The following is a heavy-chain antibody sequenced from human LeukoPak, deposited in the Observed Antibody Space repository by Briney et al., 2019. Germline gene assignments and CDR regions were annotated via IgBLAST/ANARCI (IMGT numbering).Heavy chain of an antibody. Sequence: GGSLGLSCAASGFTFSSYAMSWVRQAPGKGLEWVSAISGSVGSTYYADSVKGRFTISRDNSKNTLYLKMNSLRAEDTAVYYCAKDRSVVAAVYYYYGMDVWGQGTTVTVSS. CDR3: AKDRSVVAAVYYYYGMDV. J-gene: IGHJ6*02. CDR1: GFTFSSYA. CDR2: ISGSVGST. D-gene: IGHD2-15*01. V-gene: IGHV3-23*01.